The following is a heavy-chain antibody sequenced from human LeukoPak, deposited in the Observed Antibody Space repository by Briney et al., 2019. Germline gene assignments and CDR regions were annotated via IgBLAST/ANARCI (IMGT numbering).Heavy chain of an antibody. CDR2: INTNTGNP. Sequence: ASVEVSFKASGYTFTTYAMNWVRQAPGQGLEWMGWINTNTGNPTYAQGFTGRFVFSLDTSVSTAYLQISSLKAEDTAVYYCASDGSYSPRCWFDPWGQGTLVTVSS. CDR1: GYTFTTYA. CDR3: ASDGSYSPRCWFDP. J-gene: IGHJ5*02. D-gene: IGHD1-26*01. V-gene: IGHV7-4-1*02.